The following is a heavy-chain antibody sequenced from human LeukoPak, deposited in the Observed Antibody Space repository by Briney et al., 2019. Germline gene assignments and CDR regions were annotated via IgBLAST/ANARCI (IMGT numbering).Heavy chain of an antibody. V-gene: IGHV3-23*01. Sequence: PGGSLRLSCAASGFTFSSYAMSWIRQAPGKGLEWVSAISGSGGSTYYADSVKGRFTISRDNSKNTLYLQMNSLRAEDTAVYYSAGELRFLEWLLPIDYWGQGTLVTVSS. CDR3: AGELRFLEWLLPIDY. CDR1: GFTFSSYA. J-gene: IGHJ4*02. CDR2: ISGSGGST. D-gene: IGHD3-3*01.